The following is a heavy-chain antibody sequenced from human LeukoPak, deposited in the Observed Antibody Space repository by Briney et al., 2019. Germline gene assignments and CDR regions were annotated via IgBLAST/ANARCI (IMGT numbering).Heavy chain of an antibody. CDR3: ARDSGDYCTNGVCYRGLFDY. J-gene: IGHJ4*02. D-gene: IGHD2-8*01. V-gene: IGHV4-59*01. CDR2: IYYSGST. CDR1: GGSISSYY. Sequence: SETLSLTCTVSGGSISSYYWSWIRQPPGKGLEWIGYIYYSGSTNYNPSLKSRVTISVDTSKNQFFLKLSSVTAADTAVYYCARDSGDYCTNGVCYRGLFDYWGQGTLVTVSS.